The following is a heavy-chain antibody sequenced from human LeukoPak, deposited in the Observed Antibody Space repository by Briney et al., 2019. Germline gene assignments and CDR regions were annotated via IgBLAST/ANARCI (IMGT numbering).Heavy chain of an antibody. CDR1: GFTFSSYW. V-gene: IGHV3-74*01. Sequence: GGSLRLSCAASGFTFSSYWMHWVRQAPGKGLVWVSRINSDGSSTNYADSVKGRFTISRDNAKNTLYLQMNSLRVEDTAVYYCARVRSGSSAGNYGMGVWGQGTTVTVSS. CDR3: ARVRSGSSAGNYGMGV. D-gene: IGHD1-26*01. J-gene: IGHJ6*02. CDR2: INSDGSST.